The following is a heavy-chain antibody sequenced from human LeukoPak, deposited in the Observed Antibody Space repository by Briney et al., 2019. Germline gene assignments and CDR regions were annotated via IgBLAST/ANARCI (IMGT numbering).Heavy chain of an antibody. CDR2: ISGNGGTT. V-gene: IGHV3-23*01. Sequence: GGSLRLSCAASGFTFSTYAIMWVRHAPGEGLGWVSGISGNGGTTYNAHSVKGRFTISRDNSKNTLHLQMNSLRVEDTATYYCARGRTGAGKYYFDYWGQGTVVTVSS. D-gene: IGHD3/OR15-3a*01. CDR1: GFTFSTYA. J-gene: IGHJ4*02. CDR3: ARGRTGAGKYYFDY.